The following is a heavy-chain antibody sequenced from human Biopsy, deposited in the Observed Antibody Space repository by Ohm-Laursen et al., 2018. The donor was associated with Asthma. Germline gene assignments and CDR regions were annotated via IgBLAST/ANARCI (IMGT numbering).Heavy chain of an antibody. CDR1: GGSISDYY. D-gene: IGHD3-16*02. CDR2: IYYSGST. CDR3: ARGVITNWFDP. Sequence: SDTLSLTCAVSGGSISDYYKTWFRQPPGKGLEWIGYIYYSGSTNYNPSLKSRVTISEDMSKNQFSLKLTSVTAADTAVYYCARGVITNWFDPWGQGTLVTVSS. V-gene: IGHV4-59*07. J-gene: IGHJ5*02.